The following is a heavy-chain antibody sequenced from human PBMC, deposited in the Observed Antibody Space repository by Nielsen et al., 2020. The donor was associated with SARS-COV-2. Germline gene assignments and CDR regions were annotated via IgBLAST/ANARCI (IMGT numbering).Heavy chain of an antibody. CDR1: GYTFTSYG. V-gene: IGHV1-18*01. CDR3: ARETVSSGSRGMDV. Sequence: ASVKVSCKASGYTFTSYGISWVRQAPGQGLEWMGWISAYNGNTNYAQKFQGRVTMTRDTSTSTVYMELSSLRSEDTAVYYCARETVSSGSRGMDVWGQGTTVTVSS. J-gene: IGHJ6*02. D-gene: IGHD6-19*01. CDR2: ISAYNGNT.